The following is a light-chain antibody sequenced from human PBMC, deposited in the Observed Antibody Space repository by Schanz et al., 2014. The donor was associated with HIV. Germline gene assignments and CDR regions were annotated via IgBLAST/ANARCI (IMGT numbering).Light chain of an antibody. CDR3: QQLASYPLT. V-gene: IGKV3-15*01. CDR2: SAT. J-gene: IGKJ4*01. Sequence: VMTQSPATLSVSPGERATLFCRASQNVNSNLAWYQQKPGQAPRLLIHSATTRATGIPARISGSGSGTEFTLTINSLQSEDFATYYCQQLASYPLTFGGGTKVEIK. CDR1: QNVNSN.